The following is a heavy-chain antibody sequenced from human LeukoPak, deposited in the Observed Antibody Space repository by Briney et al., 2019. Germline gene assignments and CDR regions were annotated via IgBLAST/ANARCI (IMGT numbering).Heavy chain of an antibody. CDR2: IYYSGST. CDR1: GGSISSYY. CDR3: ASYSYYYDSSGYFDY. V-gene: IGHV4-59*01. D-gene: IGHD3-22*01. Sequence: SEALSLTCTVSGGSISSYYWSWIRQPPGKGLEWIGYIYYSGSTNYNPSLKSRVTISVDTSKNQFSLKLSSVTAADTAVYYCASYSYYYDSSGYFDYWGQGTLVTVSS. J-gene: IGHJ4*02.